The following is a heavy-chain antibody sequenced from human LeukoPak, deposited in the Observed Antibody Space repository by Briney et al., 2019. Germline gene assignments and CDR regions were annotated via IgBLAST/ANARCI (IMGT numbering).Heavy chain of an antibody. J-gene: IGHJ4*02. Sequence: GGSLRLSCAASGFTFSSHAMSWVRQAPGKGLEWVSSVSRSGAPTYYADSVKGRFTIIRDISKNTLSLQMNSLRAGDTAVYYCAKALGYSTGWYAFDYWGQGTLVTVFS. CDR1: GFTFSSHA. CDR2: VSRSGAPT. D-gene: IGHD6-19*01. CDR3: AKALGYSTGWYAFDY. V-gene: IGHV3-23*01.